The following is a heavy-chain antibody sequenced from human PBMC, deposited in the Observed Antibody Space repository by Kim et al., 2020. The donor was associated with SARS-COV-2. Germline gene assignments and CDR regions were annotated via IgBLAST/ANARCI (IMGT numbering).Heavy chain of an antibody. V-gene: IGHV5-51*01. CDR3: ARPSRGGTSES. CDR2: LYPSDSTT. CDR1: GYTFTSYW. Sequence: GESLKISCKTSGYTFTSYWIGWVRQMPGKGLEWMGILYPSDSTTKYSPSFKGQVSLSADKSISTAYLQWNSLKASDTAIYYCARPSRGGTSESSGQGTLGTVSS. J-gene: IGHJ5*02. D-gene: IGHD3-10*01.